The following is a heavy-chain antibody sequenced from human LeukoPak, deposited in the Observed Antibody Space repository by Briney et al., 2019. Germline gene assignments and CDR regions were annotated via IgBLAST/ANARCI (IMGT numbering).Heavy chain of an antibody. J-gene: IGHJ4*02. D-gene: IGHD4-23*01. V-gene: IGHV1-2*02. Sequence: GASVKASCKASGYTFAAYYMHWVRQAPGQGLEWMGWINPNSGGTNYAQQFQGRVTMTRDTSISTAYMELSSLRSDDTAVYYCARSDYGGNPVDYWGQGTLVTVSS. CDR1: GYTFAAYY. CDR2: INPNSGGT. CDR3: ARSDYGGNPVDY.